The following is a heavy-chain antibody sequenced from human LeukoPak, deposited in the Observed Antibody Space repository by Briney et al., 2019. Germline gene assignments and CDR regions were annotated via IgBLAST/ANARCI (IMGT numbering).Heavy chain of an antibody. CDR1: GFTFSSSA. D-gene: IGHD3-22*01. J-gene: IGHJ4*02. V-gene: IGHV3-23*01. CDR2: ISNNGGYT. Sequence: GGSLRLSCAASGFTFSSSAMSWVRQAPGEGLEWVSAISNNGGYTYYADSVQGRFTISRDNSKSTLCLQMNSLRAEDTAVYYCAKDYYYDSSGYCFDYWGQGTLVTVSS. CDR3: AKDYYYDSSGYCFDY.